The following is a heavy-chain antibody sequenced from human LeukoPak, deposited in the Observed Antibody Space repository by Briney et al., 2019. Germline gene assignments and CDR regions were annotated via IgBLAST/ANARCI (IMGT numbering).Heavy chain of an antibody. CDR3: ATAFEVVLESTVGNY. CDR1: GFTFDDYA. V-gene: IGHV3-43*02. J-gene: IGHJ4*02. CDR2: IIEDGGST. Sequence: GGSLRLSCAASGFTFDDYAMNWVRQAPGKGMERVSLIIEDGGSTYYTASVKGRFTISIDNSKNSLYLQMNSLTTEDTAFYYCATAFEVVLESTVGNYWGQGTLVTVSS. D-gene: IGHD4-23*01.